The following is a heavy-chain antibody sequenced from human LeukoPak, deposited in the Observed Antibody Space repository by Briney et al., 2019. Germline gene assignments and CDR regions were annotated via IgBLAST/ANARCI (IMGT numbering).Heavy chain of an antibody. CDR2: ISAYNGNT. CDR1: GHTFTSYG. D-gene: IGHD1-26*01. CDR3: ARGPLVGATHYFDY. V-gene: IGHV1-18*01. J-gene: IGHJ4*02. Sequence: HRASVKVSRKASGHTFTSYGISWVRQAPGQGLEWMGWISAYNGNTNYAQKLQGRVTMTTDTSTSTAYMELRSLRSDDTAVYYCARGPLVGATHYFDYWGQGTLVTVSS.